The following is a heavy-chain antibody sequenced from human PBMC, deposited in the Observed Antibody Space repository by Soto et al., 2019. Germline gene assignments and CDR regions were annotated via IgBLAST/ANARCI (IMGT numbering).Heavy chain of an antibody. CDR2: IYYSGST. CDR3: ARLGYCSCGSCYEVYYMDV. CDR1: GGSISSSSYY. V-gene: IGHV4-39*01. J-gene: IGHJ6*03. Sequence: QLQLQESGPGLVKPSETLSLTCTVSGGSISSSSYYWGWIRQPPGKGLEWIGSIYYSGSTYYNPSLKSRVTISVDTSKNQFSLKLSSVTAADTAVYYCARLGYCSCGSCYEVYYMDVWGKAPTVTVSS. D-gene: IGHD2-15*01.